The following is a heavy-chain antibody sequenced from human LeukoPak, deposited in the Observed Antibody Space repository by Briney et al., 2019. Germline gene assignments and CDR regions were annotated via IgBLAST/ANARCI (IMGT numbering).Heavy chain of an antibody. CDR1: GGTFSSYA. V-gene: IGHV1-69*05. D-gene: IGHD5-24*01. J-gene: IGHJ4*02. CDR3: ASEGRDGYTNDY. CDR2: IIPIFGTA. Sequence: SVKVSCKASGGTFSSYAISWVRQAPGRGLEWMGGIIPIFGTANYAQKFQGRVTITTDESTSTAYMELSRLRSDDTAVYYCASEGRDGYTNDYWGQGTLVTVSS.